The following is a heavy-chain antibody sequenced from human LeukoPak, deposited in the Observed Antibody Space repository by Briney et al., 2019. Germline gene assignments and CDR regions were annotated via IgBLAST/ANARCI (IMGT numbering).Heavy chain of an antibody. D-gene: IGHD4-17*01. CDR3: ARASIWHDYGDRPYYYYGMDV. Sequence: PSETLSLTCTVSGGSMSPYHWGWIRQPPGKGLEWTGYIYYSGSTNYNPSLKSRVTISVDTSKNQFSLKLSSVTAADTAVYYCARASIWHDYGDRPYYYYGMDVWGQGTTVTVSS. J-gene: IGHJ6*02. V-gene: IGHV4-59*01. CDR1: GGSMSPYH. CDR2: IYYSGST.